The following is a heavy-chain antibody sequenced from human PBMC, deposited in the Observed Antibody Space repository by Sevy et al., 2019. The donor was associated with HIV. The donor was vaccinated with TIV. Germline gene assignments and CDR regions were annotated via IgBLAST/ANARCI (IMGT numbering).Heavy chain of an antibody. J-gene: IGHJ3*02. CDR3: ARRNDFDI. Sequence: SETLSLTCTVSGGSINSDHWNWIRQPPGKGLEWIGYVYYTGGTNYNPSLKNRVTISVDRTKNQFALNLTAVTAADTAVYDCARRNDFDIWGQGTMVTVSS. CDR1: GGSINSDH. CDR2: VYYTGGT. V-gene: IGHV4-59*12.